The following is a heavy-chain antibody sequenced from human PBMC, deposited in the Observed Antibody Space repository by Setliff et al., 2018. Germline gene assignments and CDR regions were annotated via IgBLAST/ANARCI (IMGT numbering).Heavy chain of an antibody. V-gene: IGHV3-33*01. CDR1: GFTFSSYA. D-gene: IGHD3-10*01. CDR2: IWDDGVKK. CDR3: ARDLIRGAPNWFDP. J-gene: IGHJ5*02. Sequence: QTGGSLRLSCAASGFTFSSYAMHWVRQAPGKGLEWVAVIWDDGVKKYHADSVKGRFTISRDNAKSSLYLQMNSLRAEDTAVYYCARDLIRGAPNWFDPWGQGTLVTVSS.